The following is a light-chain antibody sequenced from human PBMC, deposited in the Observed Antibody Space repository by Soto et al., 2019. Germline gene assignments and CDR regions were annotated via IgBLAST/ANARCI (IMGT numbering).Light chain of an antibody. V-gene: IGKV3-15*01. CDR1: QSVSSN. CDR3: QHFNNWPLT. J-gene: IGKJ4*01. CDR2: GAS. Sequence: EIVMTQSPATLSVSPGERATLSCRASQSVSSNLAWYQHKPGQAPRLLIYGASTRATGIPARFSGSGSGTEFTLTINSLQSEDFAVYYCQHFNNWPLTFGGGTKVESK.